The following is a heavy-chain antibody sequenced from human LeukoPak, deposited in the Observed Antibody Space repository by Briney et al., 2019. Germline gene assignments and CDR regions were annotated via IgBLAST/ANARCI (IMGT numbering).Heavy chain of an antibody. Sequence: SETLSLTCTVSGGSISSSSYYWGWIRQPPGKGLEWIGSIYYSGSTYYNPSLKSRVTISVDTSKNQFSLKLSSVTAADTAVYYCARQTSVTTNYYYYMDVWGKGATVTVSS. D-gene: IGHD4-11*01. CDR3: ARQTSVTTNYYYYMDV. J-gene: IGHJ6*03. CDR1: GGSISSSSYY. V-gene: IGHV4-39*01. CDR2: IYYSGST.